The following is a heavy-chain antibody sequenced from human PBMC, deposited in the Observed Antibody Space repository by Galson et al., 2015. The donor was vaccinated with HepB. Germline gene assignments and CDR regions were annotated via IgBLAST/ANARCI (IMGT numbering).Heavy chain of an antibody. D-gene: IGHD6-19*01. J-gene: IGHJ2*01. CDR1: GFTISNNY. CDR3: ARPRDVGSGWTRVEWFFDL. Sequence: SLRLSCAASGFTISNNYMSWVRQAPGKGLEWVSVIYSGVSTYYADSVTGRFAISRDNSKNTLYLQMNGLGAGDTALYFCARPRDVGSGWTRVEWFFDLWGRGTLVTVSS. CDR2: IYSGVST. V-gene: IGHV3-53*01.